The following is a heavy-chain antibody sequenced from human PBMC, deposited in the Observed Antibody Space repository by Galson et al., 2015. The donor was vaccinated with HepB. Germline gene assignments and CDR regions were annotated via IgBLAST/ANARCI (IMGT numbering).Heavy chain of an antibody. D-gene: IGHD3-3*01. J-gene: IGHJ4*02. CDR2: IWYDGSNK. CDR1: GFTFSSYG. V-gene: IGHV3-33*01. CDR3: ARGAYDFWSGYYGRFDY. Sequence: SLRLSCAASGFTFSSYGMHWVRQAPGKGLEWVAVIWYDGSNKYYADSVKGRFTISRDNSKNTLYLQMNSLRAEDTAVYYCARGAYDFWSGYYGRFDYWGQGTLVTVSS.